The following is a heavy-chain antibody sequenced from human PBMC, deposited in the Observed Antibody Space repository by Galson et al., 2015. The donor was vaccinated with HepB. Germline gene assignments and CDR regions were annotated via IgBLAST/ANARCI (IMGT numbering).Heavy chain of an antibody. CDR2: IKSKIDGGTT. CDR3: STDVPLPSGSYGN. D-gene: IGHD1-26*01. CDR1: GFTFSHAW. Sequence: SLRLSCAASGFTFSHAWMSWVRQAPGKGLEWVGRIKSKIDGGTTDYAAPVKGRFTISRDDSKNTLYLQMDSLKTEDTAVYFCSTDVPLPSGSYGNWGQGTLVTVAS. V-gene: IGHV3-15*01. J-gene: IGHJ4*02.